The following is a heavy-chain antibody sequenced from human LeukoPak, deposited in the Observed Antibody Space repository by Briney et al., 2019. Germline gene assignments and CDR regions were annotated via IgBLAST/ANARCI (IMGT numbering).Heavy chain of an antibody. CDR1: GFTFSSYA. CDR3: AKALGYSGYDYFDY. Sequence: GGSLRLSCAACGFTFSSYAMSWVRQAPGKGLEWVSAISGRGGRTYYADSVKGRFTISRDNSKNTLYLQMNSLRAEDTAVYYCAKALGYSGYDYFDYWGQGTLVTVSS. D-gene: IGHD5-12*01. CDR2: ISGRGGRT. V-gene: IGHV3-23*01. J-gene: IGHJ4*02.